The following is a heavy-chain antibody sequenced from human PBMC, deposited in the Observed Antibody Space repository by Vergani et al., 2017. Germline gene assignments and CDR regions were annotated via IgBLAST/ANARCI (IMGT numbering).Heavy chain of an antibody. Sequence: QVQLVQSGAEVKKPGASVKVSCKASGYTFTSYGISWVRQAHGQGLEWMGWISAYNGNTNYAQKLQGRVTMTTDTSTSTAYMELRSLRSDDTAVYYCATVYSNYDYYYYMDVWGKGTTVTVSS. J-gene: IGHJ6*03. CDR1: GYTFTSYG. CDR3: ATVYSNYDYYYYMDV. V-gene: IGHV1-18*01. D-gene: IGHD4-11*01. CDR2: ISAYNGNT.